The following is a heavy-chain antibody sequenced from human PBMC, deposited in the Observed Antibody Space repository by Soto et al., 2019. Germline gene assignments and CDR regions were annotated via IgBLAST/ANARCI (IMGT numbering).Heavy chain of an antibody. V-gene: IGHV5-10-1*01. J-gene: IGHJ4*02. D-gene: IGHD5-18*01. CDR3: ARAVVGYFGDY. Sequence: GESLKISGKASGYSCTTYWISWVRQMPGKGLEWMGRIDPSDSYTNYSPSFQDHFTISAEKSISTAYLQWSSVKASDTAMYYCARAVVGYFGDYWGQGPLVTVS. CDR1: GYSCTTYW. CDR2: IDPSDSYT.